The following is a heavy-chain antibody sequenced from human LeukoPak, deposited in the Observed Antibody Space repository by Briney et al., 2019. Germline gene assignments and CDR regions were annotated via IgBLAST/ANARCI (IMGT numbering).Heavy chain of an antibody. D-gene: IGHD3-3*01. CDR3: AKGGTENYDFWSGYRIGYNWFDP. CDR1: GFTFSSYS. Sequence: GGSLRLSCAASGFTFSSYSMNWVRQAPGKGLEWVSAISGSGGSTYYADSVKGRFTISRDNSKNTLYLQMNSLRAEDTAVYYCAKGGTENYDFWSGYRIGYNWFDPWGQGTLVTVSS. J-gene: IGHJ5*02. CDR2: ISGSGGST. V-gene: IGHV3-23*01.